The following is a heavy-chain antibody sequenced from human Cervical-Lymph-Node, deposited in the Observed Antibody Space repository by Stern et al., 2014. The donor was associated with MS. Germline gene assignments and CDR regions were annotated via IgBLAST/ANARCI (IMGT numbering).Heavy chain of an antibody. J-gene: IGHJ3*02. V-gene: IGHV3-33*01. CDR2: VWKDVSKE. D-gene: IGHD2/OR15-2a*01. Sequence: VQLVESGGGVVQPGRSLRLSCVASGLTFSTSVMHWVRQAPGQGLGWLAVVWKDVSKEHFTESVKCRFSTSRDTAKNTLHLQMSSLRAEDTAVYFCATSTASDAFDIWGQGTLVTVSS. CDR3: ATSTASDAFDI. CDR1: GLTFSTSV.